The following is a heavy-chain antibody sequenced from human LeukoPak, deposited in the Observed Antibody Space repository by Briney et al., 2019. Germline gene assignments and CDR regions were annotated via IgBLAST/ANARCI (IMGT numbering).Heavy chain of an antibody. Sequence: GGSLRLSCEASGFTFSIYAMTWVRQAPGKGLEWVSAFSGSGHVSLYADSVKGRFTISRDNSKNTVHLQMNSLRVEGTAVYYCAKRRGYCSGGTCGSEYFQHWGQGTLVTVSS. CDR3: AKRRGYCSGGTCGSEYFQH. CDR2: FSGSGHVS. D-gene: IGHD2-15*01. V-gene: IGHV3-23*01. J-gene: IGHJ1*01. CDR1: GFTFSIYA.